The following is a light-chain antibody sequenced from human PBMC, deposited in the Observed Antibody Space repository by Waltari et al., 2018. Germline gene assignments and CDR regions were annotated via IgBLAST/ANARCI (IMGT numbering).Light chain of an antibody. CDR3: QQYNDWPRT. J-gene: IGKJ1*01. CDR2: GAS. Sequence: EIVMTQSPATLSVSPGERATLSCMASQSVSSNLAWYQQKPGPSPRLLIYGASTRATGIAARFSGSGSGTEFTLTISSLQSEDFALYYCQQYNDWPRTFGQGTKVEI. V-gene: IGKV3-15*01. CDR1: QSVSSN.